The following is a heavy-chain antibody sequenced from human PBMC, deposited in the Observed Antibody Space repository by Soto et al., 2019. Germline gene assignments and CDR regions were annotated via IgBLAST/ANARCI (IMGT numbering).Heavy chain of an antibody. D-gene: IGHD3-22*01. CDR3: PSDPNGTSAYYHHYYYGMDV. J-gene: IGHJ6*02. CDR2: INAGNGNT. V-gene: IGHV1-3*01. CDR1: GYTFTSYG. Sequence: ASVKVSCKASGYTFTSYGIHWVRQAPGQRLEWTGWINAGNGNTKYSEKFQGRVTITRDTSASTAYLELSSLRSEDTAVYCCPSDPNGTSAYYHHYYYGMDVWRQGT.